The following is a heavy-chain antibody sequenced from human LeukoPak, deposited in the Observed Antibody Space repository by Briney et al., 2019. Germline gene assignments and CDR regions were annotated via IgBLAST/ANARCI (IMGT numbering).Heavy chain of an antibody. Sequence: GGSLRLSCAASGFTFSSYAMSWVRQAPGKGLEWVSGVSASASSTNYADSVRGRFTISRDTSRETLSLQMNNLRAEDTAVYYCVKASKITIGLVPAATYFDSWGQGTLVTVSS. CDR1: GFTFSSYA. CDR2: VSASASST. V-gene: IGHV3-23*01. D-gene: IGHD2-2*01. J-gene: IGHJ4*02. CDR3: VKASKITIGLVPAATYFDS.